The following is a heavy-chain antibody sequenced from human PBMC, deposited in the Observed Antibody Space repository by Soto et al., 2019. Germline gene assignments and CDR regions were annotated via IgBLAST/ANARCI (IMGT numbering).Heavy chain of an antibody. CDR2: ISSSSSYI. CDR1: GFTFSSYS. V-gene: IGHV3-21*01. J-gene: IGHJ6*03. D-gene: IGHD2-2*01. Sequence: GGSLRLSCAASGFTFSSYSMNWVRQAPGKGLEWVSSISSSSSYIYYADSVKGRFTISRDNAKNSLYLQMNSLRAEDTAVYYCARFGSTSYVYYYYYMDVWGKGTTVTVSS. CDR3: ARFGSTSYVYYYYYMDV.